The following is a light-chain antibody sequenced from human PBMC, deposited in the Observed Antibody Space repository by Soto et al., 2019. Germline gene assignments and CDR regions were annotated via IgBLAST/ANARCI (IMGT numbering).Light chain of an antibody. CDR1: SSDVGGYNY. V-gene: IGLV2-8*01. J-gene: IGLJ3*02. CDR2: EVT. Sequence: QSALTQPPSASGSPGQSVTISCTGTSSDVGGYNYVSWYQQYPGRAPKLMIYEVTKRPSGVPDRFSGSKSGNTASLPVAGRQAEDEADYYGSSYAASNNFYFVFGGGTKLTVL. CDR3: SSYAASNNFYFV.